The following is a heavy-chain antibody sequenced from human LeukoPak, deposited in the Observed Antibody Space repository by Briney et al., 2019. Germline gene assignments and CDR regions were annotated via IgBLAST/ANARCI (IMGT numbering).Heavy chain of an antibody. CDR3: ARGRRGLLSMGAFDI. J-gene: IGHJ3*02. Sequence: PSETLSLTCAVYGGSFSGYYWSWLRQPPGKGLEWIGEINHSGSTNYNPSLKSRVTISVDTSKNQFSLKLSSVTAADTAVYYCARGRRGLLSMGAFDIWGQGTMVTVSS. D-gene: IGHD2/OR15-2a*01. V-gene: IGHV4-34*01. CDR2: INHSGST. CDR1: GGSFSGYY.